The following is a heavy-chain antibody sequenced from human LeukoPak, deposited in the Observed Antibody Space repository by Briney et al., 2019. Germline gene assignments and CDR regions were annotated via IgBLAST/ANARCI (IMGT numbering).Heavy chain of an antibody. J-gene: IGHJ6*03. V-gene: IGHV1-18*01. D-gene: IGHD2-2*01. CDR2: ISAYNGNT. CDR1: GYTFTSYG. Sequence: GASVKVSCKASGYTFTSYGISWVRQAPGQGLEWMGWISAYNGNTNYAQKLQGRVTMTTDTSTSTAYMELRSLRSDDTAVYYCARDRSGIVVVPAAINNYYYYYMDVWGKGTTVTVSS. CDR3: ARDRSGIVVVPAAINNYYYYYMDV.